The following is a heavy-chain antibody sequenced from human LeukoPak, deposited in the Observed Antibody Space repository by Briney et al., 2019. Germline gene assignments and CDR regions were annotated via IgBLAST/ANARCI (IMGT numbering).Heavy chain of an antibody. D-gene: IGHD5-18*01. CDR3: ARGTATVDY. CDR1: GGSISSYY. CDR2: IYYSGST. Sequence: SETLSLTCTVSGGSISSYYWSWIRQPPGKGLEWIGYIYYSGSTNYNPSLKSRVTISVDTSKNQFSLKLSSVTAADTAVYYCARGTATVDYWGQGTLVTVSS. V-gene: IGHV4-59*01. J-gene: IGHJ4*02.